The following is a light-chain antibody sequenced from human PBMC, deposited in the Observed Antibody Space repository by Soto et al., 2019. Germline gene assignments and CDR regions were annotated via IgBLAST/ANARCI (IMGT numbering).Light chain of an antibody. CDR1: QSITIW. Sequence: DIQMTQSPSTLSASVGGRVTITCRASQSITIWLAWYQQKPGKAPKLLIFDASSLESGVPSRFSGSGSGTEFTLTISSLQPDDFATYYCQQYNSYSWTFGQGTKVEIK. CDR3: QQYNSYSWT. CDR2: DAS. V-gene: IGKV1-5*01. J-gene: IGKJ1*01.